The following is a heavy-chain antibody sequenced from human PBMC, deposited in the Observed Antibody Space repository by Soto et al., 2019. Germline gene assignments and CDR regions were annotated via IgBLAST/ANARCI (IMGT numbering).Heavy chain of an antibody. CDR2: TIPALGKT. Sequence: ASVKVSCKTSGDNFKKNVFTWVRQAPGQGLEWMGGTIPALGKTHYIEKFQGRVTITVDDATRTVYMEVRDLTSEDTAIYYCARGPFPPSAMDVWGPRTTVTVSS. J-gene: IGHJ6*02. V-gene: IGHV1-69*10. CDR1: GDNFKKNV. CDR3: ARGPFPPSAMDV.